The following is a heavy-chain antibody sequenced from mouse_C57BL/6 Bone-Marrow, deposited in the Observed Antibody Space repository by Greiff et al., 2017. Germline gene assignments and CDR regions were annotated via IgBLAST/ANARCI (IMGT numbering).Heavy chain of an antibody. CDR1: GYTFTNYW. J-gene: IGHJ2*01. D-gene: IGHD1-1*01. CDR2: IYPGGGYT. Sequence: VQLQQSGAELVRPGTSVKMSCKASGYTFTNYWIGWAKQRPGHGLEWIGDIYPGGGYTNYNEKFKGKATLTADKSSSTAYMQFSSLTSEDSAIYYCARKPRYYGSTNDPYYFDYWGQGTTLTVSS. V-gene: IGHV1-63*01. CDR3: ARKPRYYGSTNDPYYFDY.